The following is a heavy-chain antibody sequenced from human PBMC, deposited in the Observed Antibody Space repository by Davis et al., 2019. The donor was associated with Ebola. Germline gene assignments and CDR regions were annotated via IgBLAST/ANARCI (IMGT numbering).Heavy chain of an antibody. J-gene: IGHJ4*02. D-gene: IGHD3-10*01. CDR2: IYYSGST. CDR3: ARSGGSFDY. Sequence: PSETLSLTCTVSGGSISSSSYYWGWFRQPPGKGLEWIGSIYYSGSTYYNPSLKSRVTISVDTSKNQFSLKLSSVTAADTAVYYCARSGGSFDYWGQGTLVTVSS. CDR1: GGSISSSSYY. V-gene: IGHV4-39*01.